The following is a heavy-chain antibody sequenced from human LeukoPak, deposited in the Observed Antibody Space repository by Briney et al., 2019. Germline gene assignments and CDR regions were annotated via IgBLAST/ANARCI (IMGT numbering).Heavy chain of an antibody. CDR1: GFTFSSYW. CDR2: INSDGSST. V-gene: IGHV3-74*01. Sequence: GGSLRLSCAASGFTFSSYWMHWVRQAPGKGLVWVSRINSDGSSTSYADSVKGRFTISRDNAKNTLYLQMNSLRAEDTAVYYCARGPLVLLWFGELPTPFDYWGQGTLVTVSS. J-gene: IGHJ4*02. CDR3: ARGPLVLLWFGELPTPFDY. D-gene: IGHD3-10*01.